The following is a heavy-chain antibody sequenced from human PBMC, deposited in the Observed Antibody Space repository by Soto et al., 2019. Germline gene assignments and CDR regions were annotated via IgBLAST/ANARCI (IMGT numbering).Heavy chain of an antibody. CDR3: ARLKYSSGWSKECYIDY. J-gene: IGHJ4*02. V-gene: IGHV4-39*01. D-gene: IGHD6-19*01. CDR2: IYYSGST. Sequence: SETLSLTCKVSGGSISSSTYYWGWIRQPPGKGLEWIGSIYYSGSTNYSPSLKSRVTTSVDTSKNQFSLQVSSVTAADTAVYYCARLKYSSGWSKECYIDYWGQGTLVTVSS. CDR1: GGSISSSTYY.